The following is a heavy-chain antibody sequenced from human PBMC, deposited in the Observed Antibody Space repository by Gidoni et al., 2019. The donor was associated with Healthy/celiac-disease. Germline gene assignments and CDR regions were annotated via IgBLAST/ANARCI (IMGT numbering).Heavy chain of an antibody. D-gene: IGHD5-12*01. CDR1: GGTFSSYA. J-gene: IGHJ3*02. V-gene: IGHV1-69*01. CDR2: IIPIFGTA. Sequence: QVQLVQSGAEGKKPGSPVTVSCEASGGTFSSYAISWVRQAPGQGLEWMGGIIPIFGTANYAQKFQGRVTITADEATSTAYMELSSVRSEDTAVYYCARTGWLHLRAFDIWGQGTMVTVSS. CDR3: ARTGWLHLRAFDI.